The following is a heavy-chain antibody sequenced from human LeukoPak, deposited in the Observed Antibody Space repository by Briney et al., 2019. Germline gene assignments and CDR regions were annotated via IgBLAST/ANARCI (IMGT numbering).Heavy chain of an antibody. CDR2: ISFDGSNK. V-gene: IGHV3-30*03. CDR3: AEKAVYCCDRGCYFDDAFDI. D-gene: IGHD3-22*01. J-gene: IGHJ3*02. CDR1: ALTFNNYG. Sequence: PGRSLRLSCAADALTFNNYGVNCVRQAPGKGLEWVAVISFDGSNKYYADCVKGRFTISRDNSKNTLYLQMNSLRAEDTSFVYGAEKAVYCCDRGCYFDDAFDIWGQGTMVTVSS.